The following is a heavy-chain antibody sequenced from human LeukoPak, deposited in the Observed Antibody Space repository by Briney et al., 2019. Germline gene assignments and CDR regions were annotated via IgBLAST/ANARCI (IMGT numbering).Heavy chain of an antibody. J-gene: IGHJ3*02. Sequence: SETLSLTCAVSGGSISSGGYSWSWIRQPPGKGLEWIGYIYHSGSTYYNPSLKSRVTISVDRSKNQFSLKLSSVTAADTAVYYCARSRSPGSAAFAIWGQGTMVTVSS. CDR2: IYHSGST. CDR1: GGSISSGGYS. CDR3: ARSRSPGSAAFAI. D-gene: IGHD2-2*01. V-gene: IGHV4-30-2*01.